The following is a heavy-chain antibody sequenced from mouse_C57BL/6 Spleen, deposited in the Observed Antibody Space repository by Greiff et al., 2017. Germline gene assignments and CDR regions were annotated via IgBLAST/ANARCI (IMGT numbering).Heavy chain of an antibody. D-gene: IGHD2-5*01. CDR3: ASSRYSNYYYAMDY. CDR1: GYAFSSSW. CDR2: IYPGDGDT. J-gene: IGHJ4*01. V-gene: IGHV1-82*01. Sequence: VQLVESGPELVKPGASVTISCKASGYAFSSSWMNWVKQRPGKGLEWIGRIYPGDGDTNYNGKFKGQATLTADKSSSTAYMLLGSQTAKYYAVYICASSRYSNYYYAMDYWGQGTSVTVSS.